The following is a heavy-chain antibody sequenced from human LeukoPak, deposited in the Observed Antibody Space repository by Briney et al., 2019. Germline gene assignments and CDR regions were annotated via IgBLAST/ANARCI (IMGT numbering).Heavy chain of an antibody. J-gene: IGHJ4*02. CDR2: ISSNGGST. V-gene: IGHV3-64D*09. CDR1: GFTFSSYA. D-gene: IGHD3-22*01. Sequence: GGSVRLSCSASGFTFSSYAMHWVRQAPGKGLEYVSAISSNGGSTYYADSVKGRLTISRDNSKNTLYLQMSSLRAEDTAVYYCASNKEVFYDSSGGYWRQGTRVAVSS. CDR3: ASNKEVFYDSSGGY.